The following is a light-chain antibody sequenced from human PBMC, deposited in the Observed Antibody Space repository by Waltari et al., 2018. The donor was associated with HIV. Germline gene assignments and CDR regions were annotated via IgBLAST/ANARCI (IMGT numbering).Light chain of an antibody. J-gene: IGKJ4*01. CDR2: WAS. V-gene: IGKV4-1*01. Sequence: DIVMTQSPDSLPGSLGARATHNCTSSRSILYSSDNRNYLAWYQQKPRQPPKLLISWASTRESGVPDRFSGGGSGTDFTLTITRLQAEDVAVYHCQQYFRIPPTFGGGTKVEIK. CDR1: RSILYSSDNRNY. CDR3: QQYFRIPPT.